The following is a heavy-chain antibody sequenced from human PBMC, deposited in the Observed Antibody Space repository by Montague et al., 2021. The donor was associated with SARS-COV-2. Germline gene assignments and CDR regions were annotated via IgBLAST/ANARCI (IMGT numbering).Heavy chain of an antibody. Sequence: SLRLYCAASGFTFNNYSIHWVRQAPGKGLEWVAVISYEGSQKFFTDSVKGRFTVSRDNSKNTVNLQTNSLRVEDTAIYYCARDERRASKWSYGLDVWGPGTPVTVS. J-gene: IGHJ6*02. CDR1: GFTFNNYS. D-gene: IGHD2-15*01. CDR3: ARDERRASKWSYGLDV. CDR2: ISYEGSQK. V-gene: IGHV3-30*12.